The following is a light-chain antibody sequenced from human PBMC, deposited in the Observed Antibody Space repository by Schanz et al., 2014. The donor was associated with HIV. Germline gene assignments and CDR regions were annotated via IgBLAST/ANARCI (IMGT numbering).Light chain of an antibody. J-gene: IGLJ3*02. Sequence: QSVLTQPPSVSGTPGQSVTISCSGSSSYTATNRINWYQRLPGTAPKLLIYKTNQKPSGVPDRFSGSKSGTSASLAISGLRSEDEADYYCAAWNDSLNGVFGGGTKVTVL. CDR2: KTN. V-gene: IGLV1-44*01. CDR3: AAWNDSLNGV. CDR1: SSYTATNR.